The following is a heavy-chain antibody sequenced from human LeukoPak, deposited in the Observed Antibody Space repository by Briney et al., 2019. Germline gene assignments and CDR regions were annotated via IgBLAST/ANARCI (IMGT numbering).Heavy chain of an antibody. Sequence: GGSLRLSCAAYGFTFSSYAMSWVRQAPGKGLEWVSAISGSGGSTYYADSVKGRFTISRDNSKNTLYLQMNSLRAEDTAVYYCAKDRGSSWYGMDVWGQGTTVTVSS. V-gene: IGHV3-23*01. CDR3: AKDRGSSWYGMDV. CDR1: GFTFSSYA. D-gene: IGHD6-13*01. CDR2: ISGSGGST. J-gene: IGHJ6*02.